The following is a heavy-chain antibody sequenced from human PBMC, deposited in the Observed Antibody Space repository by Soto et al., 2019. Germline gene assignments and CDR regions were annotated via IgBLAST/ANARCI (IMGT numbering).Heavy chain of an antibody. CDR2: IVVGSGNT. CDR1: GFTFTSSA. CDR3: AAAGSSGTTNYYYYYYMDV. Sequence: SVKVSCKASGFTFTSSAMQWVRQARGQRLEWIGWIVVGSGNTNYAQKFQERVTITRDMSTSTAYMELSSLRSEDTAVYYCAAAGSSGTTNYYYYYYMDVWGKGTTVTVSS. V-gene: IGHV1-58*02. D-gene: IGHD6-19*01. J-gene: IGHJ6*03.